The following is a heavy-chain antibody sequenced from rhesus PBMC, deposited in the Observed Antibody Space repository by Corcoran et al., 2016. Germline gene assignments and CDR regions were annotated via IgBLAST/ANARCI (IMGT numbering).Heavy chain of an antibody. V-gene: IGHV4-173*01. Sequence: QLQLQESGPGLVKPSETLSLTCAVSGGSISSNYWSRIRQPPGKGREGIARIDGSGRSTDYNPSLKIRVTISTDTSKTQFSLKLSSVTAADTAGYYCARGGWNCFDYWGQGVLVTVSS. D-gene: IGHD1-1*01. J-gene: IGHJ4*01. CDR2: IDGSGRST. CDR1: GGSISSNY. CDR3: ARGGWNCFDY.